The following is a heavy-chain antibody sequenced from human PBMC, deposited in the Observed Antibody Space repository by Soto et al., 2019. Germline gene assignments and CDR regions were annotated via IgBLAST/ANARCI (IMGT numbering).Heavy chain of an antibody. CDR1: GFTFSDYY. J-gene: IGHJ4*02. D-gene: IGHD5-12*01. CDR3: ARSLRGYSGYSGY. Sequence: QVQLVESGGGLVKPGGCLRLSCAASGFTFSDYYMSWIRQAPGKGLEWVSYISSSGSDTNYADAVKGRFTVSRDNAKNSLYLQMNSLRAEDTAVYYCARSLRGYSGYSGYWGQGTLVTVSS. V-gene: IGHV3-11*05. CDR2: ISSSGSDT.